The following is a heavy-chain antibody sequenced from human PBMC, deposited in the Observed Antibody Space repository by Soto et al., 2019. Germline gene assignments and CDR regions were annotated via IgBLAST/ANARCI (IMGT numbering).Heavy chain of an antibody. V-gene: IGHV4-4*02. CDR3: ARDGHYDSSGIMDV. D-gene: IGHD6-25*01. Sequence: QVQLAESGPGLVKASGTLSLTCAGAGDSISRNTWWSWARQTPEKGLEWVGDVYQSGITHYIPSLKSRGTMSMEKSRNQCALNRTSGTAADTAVYYCARDGHYDSSGIMDVWGKGTTVTFSP. CDR1: GDSISRNTW. J-gene: IGHJ6*04. CDR2: VYQSGIT.